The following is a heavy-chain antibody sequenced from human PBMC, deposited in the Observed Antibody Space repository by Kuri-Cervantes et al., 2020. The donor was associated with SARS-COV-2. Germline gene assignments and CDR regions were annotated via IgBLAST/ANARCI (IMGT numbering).Heavy chain of an antibody. D-gene: IGHD3-3*01. CDR1: GFTFSSYG. CDR2: ISYDGSNK. CDR3: AKSPKTGITIFGVAINYYYMDV. Sequence: GGSLRLSCAASGFTFSSYGMHWVRQAPGKGLEWVAVISYDGSNKYYADSVKGRFTISRDNSKNTLYLQMNSLRAEDTAVYYCAKSPKTGITIFGVAINYYYMDVWGKGTTVTVSS. V-gene: IGHV3-30*18. J-gene: IGHJ6*03.